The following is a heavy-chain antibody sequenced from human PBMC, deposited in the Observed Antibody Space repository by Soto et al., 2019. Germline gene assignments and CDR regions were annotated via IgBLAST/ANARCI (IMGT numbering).Heavy chain of an antibody. V-gene: IGHV1-69*13. CDR3: ARDAAADLNDY. CDR1: GGTFSNLA. J-gene: IGHJ4*02. CDR2: ITPLLGAA. Sequence: SVKVSCKASGGTFSNLAINWVRQAPGQGLEWMGGITPLLGAADYAQKFQGRVSIISDESTTTAYMEVRSLKSDDTAMYYCARDAAADLNDYWGQGTLVTVSS. D-gene: IGHD6-13*01.